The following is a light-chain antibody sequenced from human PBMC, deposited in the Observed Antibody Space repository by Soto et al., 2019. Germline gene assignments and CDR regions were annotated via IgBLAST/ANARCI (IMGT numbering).Light chain of an antibody. Sequence: QSVLTQPPSVSGAPGQRATISCTGSSSNIGAGYDVHWYQQLPGTAPKLLIYGNSNRPSGVPDRFSGSKSGTSASLAITGLQAEDEADYYCQSYDSSLSGSCVFGTGTKVTVL. J-gene: IGLJ1*01. CDR3: QSYDSSLSGSCV. CDR2: GNS. CDR1: SSNIGAGYD. V-gene: IGLV1-40*01.